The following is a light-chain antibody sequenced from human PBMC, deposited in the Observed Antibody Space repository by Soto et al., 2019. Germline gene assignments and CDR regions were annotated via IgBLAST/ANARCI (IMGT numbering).Light chain of an antibody. CDR1: QSVSSSY. J-gene: IGKJ1*01. CDR2: GAS. Sequence: DIVLTQSPGTLSLSPGERATLSCRASQSVSSSYLAWYQQKPGQAPRLLIYGASSRATGIPDRFSGSGSGTDFTLTISRLEPEDFAVYYCQQYVSSPLTFGQGTKVEIK. V-gene: IGKV3-20*01. CDR3: QQYVSSPLT.